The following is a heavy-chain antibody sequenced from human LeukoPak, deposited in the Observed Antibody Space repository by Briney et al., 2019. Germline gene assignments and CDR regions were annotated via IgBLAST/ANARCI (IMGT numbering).Heavy chain of an antibody. CDR3: ARAAYASGGYLFDY. D-gene: IGHD3-10*01. CDR2: THYSGST. J-gene: IGHJ4*02. Sequence: SETLSLTCTVSGGSISDYYWSWIRQPPGKGLEWIGYTHYSGSTNYNPSLKSRVTISVDTSKNHFSLKLSSVTAADTAVYYCARAAYASGGYLFDYWGQGALVTVSS. V-gene: IGHV4-59*01. CDR1: GGSISDYY.